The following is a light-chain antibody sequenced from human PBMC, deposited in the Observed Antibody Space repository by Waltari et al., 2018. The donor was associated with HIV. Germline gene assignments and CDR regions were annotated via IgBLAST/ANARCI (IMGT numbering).Light chain of an antibody. CDR3: CSYAGSSTSVV. CDR1: SSDVGGYNY. Sequence: QSALTQPASVSGSPGQSTTISCTGNSSDVGGYNYVSWYQHHPGKAPKLMIYDVSKRPSGVSNRFSGSKSGNTASLTISGLQAEDEADYYCCSYAGSSTSVVFGGGTKLTVL. J-gene: IGLJ2*01. V-gene: IGLV2-23*02. CDR2: DVS.